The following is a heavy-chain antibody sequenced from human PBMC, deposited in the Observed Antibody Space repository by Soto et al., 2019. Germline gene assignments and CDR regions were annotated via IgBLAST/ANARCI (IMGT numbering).Heavy chain of an antibody. CDR3: AREGSGSYFLPGLGFDP. V-gene: IGHV1-69*01. D-gene: IGHD1-26*01. J-gene: IGHJ5*02. CDR2: IIPIFGTA. Sequence: QVQLVQSGAEVKKPGSSVKVSCKASGGTFSSYAISWVRQAPGQGLEWMGGIIPIFGTANYAQKFQGRVTITADESPSTAYMELSSLRSEDTAVYYCAREGSGSYFLPGLGFDPWGQGTLVTVSS. CDR1: GGTFSSYA.